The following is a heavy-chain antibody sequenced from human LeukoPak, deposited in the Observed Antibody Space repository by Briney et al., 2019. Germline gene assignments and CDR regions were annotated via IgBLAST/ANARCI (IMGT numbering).Heavy chain of an antibody. CDR3: ARGITVAGTYWFDP. CDR2: ISSSSYI. J-gene: IGHJ5*02. V-gene: IGHV3-21*01. Sequence: PGGSLRLSSAASGFTFSSYSMNWVRQAPGKGLEWVSSISSSSYIYYADSVKGRFTISRDSAKNSLYLQMNSLRAEDTAVYYCARGITVAGTYWFDPWGQGTLVTVSS. D-gene: IGHD6-19*01. CDR1: GFTFSSYS.